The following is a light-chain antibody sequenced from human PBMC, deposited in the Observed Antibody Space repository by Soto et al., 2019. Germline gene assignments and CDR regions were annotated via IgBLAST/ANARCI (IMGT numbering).Light chain of an antibody. J-gene: IGKJ1*01. V-gene: IGKV2-29*03. CDR1: QSLLHSDGKTY. Sequence: ISMTQTPLSLSIIPGQTASISCKSSQSLLHSDGKTYFYWYVQKAGQAPQPLIYEVSNRFSGVPERFSGSGSRTDFTLKISRVEADDVGIYYCVQAIDIPWTFGQGTKVDIK. CDR3: VQAIDIPWT. CDR2: EVS.